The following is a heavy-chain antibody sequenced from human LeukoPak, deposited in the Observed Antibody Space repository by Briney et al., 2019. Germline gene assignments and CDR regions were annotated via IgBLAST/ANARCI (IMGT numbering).Heavy chain of an antibody. V-gene: IGHV4-59*02. CDR1: SGSVSGYY. CDR3: ARTAGYSSGWYGY. D-gene: IGHD6-19*01. Sequence: SETLSLTCTVSSGSVSGYYWSWIRQPPGKGLEWIGNIYYSGSTNYNPSLKSRVTISVDTSKNQFSLNLSSATAADTAVYYCARTAGYSSGWYGYWGQGTLVTVSS. CDR2: IYYSGST. J-gene: IGHJ4*02.